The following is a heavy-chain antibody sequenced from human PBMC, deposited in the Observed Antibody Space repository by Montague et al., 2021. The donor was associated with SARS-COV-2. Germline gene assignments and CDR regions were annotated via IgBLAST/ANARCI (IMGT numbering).Heavy chain of an antibody. CDR1: GFTFSRYA. Sequence: SLRLSCAASGFTFSRYAMHWVRQAPGKGLEWVAVISYDGSNKYYADSVEGRFTISRDNSKNTLYLQMNSLRAEDTAVYYCAREFLFTDAFDIWGQGTMVTVSS. J-gene: IGHJ3*02. CDR2: ISYDGSNK. D-gene: IGHD3-16*01. CDR3: AREFLFTDAFDI. V-gene: IGHV3-30-3*01.